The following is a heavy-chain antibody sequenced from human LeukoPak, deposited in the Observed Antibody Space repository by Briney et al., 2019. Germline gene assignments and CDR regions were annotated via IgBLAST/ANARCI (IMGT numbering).Heavy chain of an antibody. Sequence: GESLKISCKGSGFSFTSYWIGWVRQVPGKGLEWVGIIYPGDSDNRYSPSFQGQVTISADKSISTGYLQWSSLKAWDTAMYYCARHGGWLQLGGAFDIWGQGTMVTVSS. CDR3: ARHGGWLQLGGAFDI. CDR1: GFSFTSYW. D-gene: IGHD5-24*01. CDR2: IYPGDSDN. J-gene: IGHJ3*02. V-gene: IGHV5-51*01.